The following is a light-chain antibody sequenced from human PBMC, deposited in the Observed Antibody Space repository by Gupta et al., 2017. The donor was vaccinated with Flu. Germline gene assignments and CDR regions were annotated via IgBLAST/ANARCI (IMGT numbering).Light chain of an antibody. J-gene: IGLJ3*02. CDR3: QVWENSSDNPGV. Sequence: KAASITCGGNNIGSKSVDWYQQKPDHAPVLVVYDDSDRHSGIPERFSGSSSGNTATPTISRVGAGDEADYYCQVWENSSDNPGVFGGGTKLTVL. V-gene: IGLV3-21*03. CDR2: DDS. CDR1: NIGSKS.